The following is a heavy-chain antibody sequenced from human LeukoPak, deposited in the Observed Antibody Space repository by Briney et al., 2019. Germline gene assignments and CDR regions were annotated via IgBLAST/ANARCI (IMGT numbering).Heavy chain of an antibody. J-gene: IGHJ4*02. Sequence: GGSLRLSCVASGFTFSSYAMYWVRQAPGKGLEWVAVISYDGSNKYYADSVKGRFTISRDNSKNTLYLQMNSLRAEDTAVYYCAREYGGYVNYFDYWGQGTLVTVSS. CDR1: GFTFSSYA. CDR3: AREYGGYVNYFDY. D-gene: IGHD5-12*01. V-gene: IGHV3-30*04. CDR2: ISYDGSNK.